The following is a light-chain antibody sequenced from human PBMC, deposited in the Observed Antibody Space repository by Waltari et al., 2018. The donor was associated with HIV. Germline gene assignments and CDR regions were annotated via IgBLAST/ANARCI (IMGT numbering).Light chain of an antibody. V-gene: IGLV1-51*02. CDR2: ENN. J-gene: IGLJ2*01. CDR3: GTWDSTWV. CDR1: ISTMEDKY. Sequence: QSVLTQPPSVSAAPGQRVTISCSGSISTMEDKYVSCYQQFPGTSPKLLMYENNRRPSGIPDRFSASKSGASATLVITGVQPGDEGDYYCGTWDSTWVFGGGTSLTVL.